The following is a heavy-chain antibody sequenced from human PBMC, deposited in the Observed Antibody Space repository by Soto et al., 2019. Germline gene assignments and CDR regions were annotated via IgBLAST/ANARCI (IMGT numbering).Heavy chain of an antibody. J-gene: IGHJ3*02. D-gene: IGHD6-19*01. CDR2: IWYDGSNK. V-gene: IGHV3-33*01. CDR3: ARDAAVADEDAFDI. Sequence: QVQLVESGGGVGQPGRSLRLSCAASGFTFSSYGMHWVRQAPGKGLEWVAVIWYDGSNKYYADSVKGRFTISRDNSKNTLYLQMNSLRAEDTAVYYCARDAAVADEDAFDIWGQGTMVTVSS. CDR1: GFTFSSYG.